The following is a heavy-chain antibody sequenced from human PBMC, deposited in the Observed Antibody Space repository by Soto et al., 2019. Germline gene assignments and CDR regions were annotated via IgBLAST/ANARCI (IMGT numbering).Heavy chain of an antibody. CDR3: ARGDSTDCSNGVCSFFYYHDMDV. CDR2: INPKSGGT. Sequence: ASVKVSCKASGYSFTDYHIHWVRQAPGQGLEWLGRINPKSGGTSTAQKFQGWVTMTTDTSISTASMELTRLTSDDTAIYYCARGDSTDCSNGVCSFFYYHDMDVWGQGIPVTVSS. V-gene: IGHV1-2*04. J-gene: IGHJ6*02. D-gene: IGHD2-8*01. CDR1: GYSFTDYH.